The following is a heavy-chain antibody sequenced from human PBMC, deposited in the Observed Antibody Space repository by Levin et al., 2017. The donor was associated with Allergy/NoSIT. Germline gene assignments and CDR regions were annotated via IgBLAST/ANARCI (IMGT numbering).Heavy chain of an antibody. Sequence: GESLKISCAASGFTFSSYAMSWVRQAPGKGLEWVSAISGSGGSTYYADSVKGRFTISRDNSKNTLYLQMNSLRAEDTAVYYCARLAATWIQLWLNWFDPWGQGTLVTVSS. CDR1: GFTFSSYA. D-gene: IGHD5-18*01. J-gene: IGHJ5*02. V-gene: IGHV3-23*01. CDR2: ISGSGGST. CDR3: ARLAATWIQLWLNWFDP.